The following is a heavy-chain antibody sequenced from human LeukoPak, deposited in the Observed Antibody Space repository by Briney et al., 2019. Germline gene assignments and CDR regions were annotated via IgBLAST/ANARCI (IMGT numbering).Heavy chain of an antibody. CDR1: GFTFSSSS. CDR2: ISGSGDNT. CDR3: AKDRGYCTGGSCYSDY. Sequence: GGSLRLSCAASGFTFSSSSMRWVRQAPGKGLEWVSSISGSGDNTYYADSVKGRFTISRDNSKNILYLQMNSLRAEDTAVYYCAKDRGYCTGGSCYSDYWGQGTLVTVSS. V-gene: IGHV3-23*01. J-gene: IGHJ4*02. D-gene: IGHD2-15*01.